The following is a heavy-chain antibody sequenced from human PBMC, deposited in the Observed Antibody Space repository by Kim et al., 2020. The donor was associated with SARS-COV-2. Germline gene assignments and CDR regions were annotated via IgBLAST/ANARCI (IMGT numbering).Heavy chain of an antibody. V-gene: IGHV4-59*11. CDR3: ARGTGDIGMVTLDS. J-gene: IGHJ5*01. Sequence: SETLSLTCTVSGASISTHYWSWMRQPPGKGLEWVGYIYYSGNTKYHPSLKSRVTISVDTSKNQFSVKLRSVTAADTAVYYCARGTGDIGMVTLDSWGQGTLVTVSS. D-gene: IGHD5-12*01. CDR2: IYYSGNT. CDR1: GASISTHY.